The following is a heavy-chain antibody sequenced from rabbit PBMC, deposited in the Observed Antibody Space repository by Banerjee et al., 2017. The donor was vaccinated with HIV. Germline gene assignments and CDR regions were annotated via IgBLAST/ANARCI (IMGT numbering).Heavy chain of an antibody. J-gene: IGHJ4*01. CDR3: GRRAGSSYYTLNL. Sequence: QEQLEESGGDLVKPEGSLTLTCTASGFSFSNGYVMCWVRQAPGKGLEWIACINTGSGSAYYASWVISRFTITSNTNQNTIDLKMTSLTAADRATYFCGRRAGSSYYTLNLWGPGTLVTVS. CDR2: INTGSGSA. D-gene: IGHD8-1*01. CDR1: GFSFSNGYV. V-gene: IGHV1S43*01.